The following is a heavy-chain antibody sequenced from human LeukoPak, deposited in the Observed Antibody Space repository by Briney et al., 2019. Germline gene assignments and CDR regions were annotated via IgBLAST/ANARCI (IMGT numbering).Heavy chain of an antibody. D-gene: IGHD6-13*01. Sequence: GASVKVSCKASGYTFTSYYMHWVRQAPGQGLEWMGVINPSGDSTSYAQKFQGRVTMTRDTSTSTVYMELSSLRSEGTAIYYCAKLAASETGEGSWGQGTLVTVSS. J-gene: IGHJ5*02. CDR1: GYTFTSYY. CDR3: AKLAASETGEGS. V-gene: IGHV1-46*01. CDR2: INPSGDST.